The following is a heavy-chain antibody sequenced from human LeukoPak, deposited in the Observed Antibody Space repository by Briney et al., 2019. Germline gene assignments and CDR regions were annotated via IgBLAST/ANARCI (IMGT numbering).Heavy chain of an antibody. V-gene: IGHV3-21*01. CDR1: GFTVSSNY. D-gene: IGHD6-19*01. CDR3: ARDFSSGYGYAFDI. J-gene: IGHJ3*02. Sequence: PGGSLRLSCAASGFTVSSNYMNWVRQAPGKGLEWVSSISSSSSYIYYADSVKGRFTISRDNAKNSLYLQMNSLRAEDTAVYYCARDFSSGYGYAFDIWGQGTMVTVSS. CDR2: ISSSSSYI.